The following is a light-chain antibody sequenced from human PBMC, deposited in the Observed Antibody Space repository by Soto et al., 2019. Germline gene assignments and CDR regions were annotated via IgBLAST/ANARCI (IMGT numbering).Light chain of an antibody. CDR2: TAS. CDR3: QQYNNWPTIT. Sequence: DIQMTQSPSSLSASLGDRVTITCRASQSISSYLNWYQQKPGKAPKLLIYTASSLQSGVPSGFSGSGSGTDFTLTISSLQPEDFAVYYCQQYNNWPTITFGQGTRLEIK. V-gene: IGKV1-39*01. CDR1: QSISSY. J-gene: IGKJ5*01.